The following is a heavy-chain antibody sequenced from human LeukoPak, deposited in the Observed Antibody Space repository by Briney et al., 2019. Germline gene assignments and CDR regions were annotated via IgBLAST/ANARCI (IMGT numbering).Heavy chain of an antibody. J-gene: IGHJ4*02. CDR2: INPNSGGT. V-gene: IGHV1-2*02. Sequence: ASVKVSCKASGYTFTGYYMHWVRQAPGQGLEWMGWINPNSGGTNYAQKFQGRVTMTRDTSISTAYMELSRLRSDDTAVYYCARDKIVGATGTFDYWGQGTLVTVSS. CDR3: ARDKIVGATGTFDY. D-gene: IGHD1-26*01. CDR1: GYTFTGYY.